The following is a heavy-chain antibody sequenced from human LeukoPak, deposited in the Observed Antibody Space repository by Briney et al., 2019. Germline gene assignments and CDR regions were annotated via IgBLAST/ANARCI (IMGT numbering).Heavy chain of an antibody. J-gene: IGHJ4*02. CDR3: ARGLRYFDWSSDY. Sequence: GGSLRLSCAASGFTFSDYYMSWIRQAPGKGLERVSYISSSSSYTNYADSVKGRFTISRDNAKNSLYLQMNSLRAEDTAVYYCARGLRYFDWSSDYWGQGTLVTVSS. CDR1: GFTFSDYY. V-gene: IGHV3-11*06. CDR2: ISSSSSYT. D-gene: IGHD3-9*01.